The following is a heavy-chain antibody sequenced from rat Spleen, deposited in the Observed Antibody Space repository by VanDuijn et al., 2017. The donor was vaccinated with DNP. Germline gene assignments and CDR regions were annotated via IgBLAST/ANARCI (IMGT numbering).Heavy chain of an antibody. J-gene: IGHJ2*01. CDR2: ISNSGTT. CDR1: GYPITSNY. CDR3: ARLEFGGYTYYFDY. D-gene: IGHD1-11*01. Sequence: EVQLQESGPGLVKPSQSLSLTCSVTGYPITSNYWGWIRKFPGNKMEWIGHISNSGTTTYNPSLKSRISITKDTSRNHFFLQLNSVTTEDTATYYCARLEFGGYTYYFDYWGQGVMVTVSS. V-gene: IGHV3-1*01.